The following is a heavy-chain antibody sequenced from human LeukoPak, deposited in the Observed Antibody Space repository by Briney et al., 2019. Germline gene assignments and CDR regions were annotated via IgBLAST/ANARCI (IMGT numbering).Heavy chain of an antibody. V-gene: IGHV4-59*12. CDR1: GGSISSYY. J-gene: IGHJ4*02. CDR3: ARGLVPLYYFDY. Sequence: SETLSLTCTVSGGSISSYYWSWIRQPPGKGLEWIGYIYHSGSTYYNPSLKSRVTISVDRSKNQFSLKLSSVTAADTAVYYCARGLVPLYYFDYWGQGTLVTVSS. D-gene: IGHD4-23*01. CDR2: IYHSGST.